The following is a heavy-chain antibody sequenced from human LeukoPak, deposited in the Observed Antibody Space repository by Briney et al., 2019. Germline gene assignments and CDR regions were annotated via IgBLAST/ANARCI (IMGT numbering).Heavy chain of an antibody. CDR3: ARAPPLAGPLDY. CDR1: GGTFSSYA. J-gene: IGHJ4*02. V-gene: IGHV1-69*05. Sequence: SVKVSCKASGGTFSSYAISWVRQAPGQGLKWMGGIIPIFGTANYAQRFQGRVTITTDESTSTAYMELSSLRSEDTAVYYCARAPPLAGPLDYWGQGTLVTVSS. CDR2: IIPIFGTA.